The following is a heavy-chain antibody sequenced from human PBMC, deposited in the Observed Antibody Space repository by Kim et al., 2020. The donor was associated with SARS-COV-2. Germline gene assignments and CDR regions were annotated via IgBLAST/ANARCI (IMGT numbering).Heavy chain of an antibody. V-gene: IGHV4-34*01. CDR3: ARRWGSGWYKYFQH. CDR1: GGSFSGYY. J-gene: IGHJ1*01. D-gene: IGHD6-19*01. Sequence: SETLSLTCAVYGGSFSGYYWSWIRQPPGKGLEWIGEINHSGSTNYNPSLKSRVTISVDTSKNQFSLKLSSVTAADTAVYYCARRWGSGWYKYFQHWGQGTLVTVSS. CDR2: INHSGST.